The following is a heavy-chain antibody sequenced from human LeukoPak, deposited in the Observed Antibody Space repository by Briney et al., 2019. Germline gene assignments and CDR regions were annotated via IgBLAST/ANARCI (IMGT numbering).Heavy chain of an antibody. CDR2: INHSGST. J-gene: IGHJ5*02. CDR1: GYSISNDYY. D-gene: IGHD1-26*01. V-gene: IGHV4-38-2*02. CDR3: ARGLSPGGSYWLGPGNWFDP. Sequence: SETLSLTCTVSGYSISNDYYWGWIRQPPGKGLEWIGEINHSGSTNYNPSLESRVTISVDTSKNQFSLKLSSVTAADTAVYYCARGLSPGGSYWLGPGNWFDPWGQGTLVTVSS.